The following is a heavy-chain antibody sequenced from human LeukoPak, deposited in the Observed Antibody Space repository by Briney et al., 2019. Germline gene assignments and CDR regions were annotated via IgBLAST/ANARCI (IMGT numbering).Heavy chain of an antibody. V-gene: IGHV3-66*04. Sequence: GGSLRLSCAASGFTVSSNYMSWVRQAPGKGLEWVSLMYTGGSTYYADAVRGRFTISRDNSKNTLYLQMNSLRAEDTAVYYCARRAGAYSHPYDYWGQGTLVTVSS. CDR2: MYTGGST. CDR1: GFTVSSNY. J-gene: IGHJ4*02. D-gene: IGHD4/OR15-4a*01. CDR3: ARRAGAYSHPYDY.